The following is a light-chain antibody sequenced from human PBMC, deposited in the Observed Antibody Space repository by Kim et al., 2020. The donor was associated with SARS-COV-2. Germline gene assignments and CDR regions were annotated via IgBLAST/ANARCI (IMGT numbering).Light chain of an antibody. CDR3: NSRDSSGNHVV. CDR1: SLRSYY. CDR2: GKN. V-gene: IGLV3-19*01. Sequence: SSELTQDPAVSVALGQTVRITCQGDSLRSYYASWYQQKPGQAPVVVIYGKNNRPSGIPDRFSGSSSGNTASLTITGAQAEDEADYYCNSRDSSGNHVVFGGGTQRPS. J-gene: IGLJ2*01.